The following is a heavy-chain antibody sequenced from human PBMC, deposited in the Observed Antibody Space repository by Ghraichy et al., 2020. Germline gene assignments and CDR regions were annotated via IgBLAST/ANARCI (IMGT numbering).Heavy chain of an antibody. CDR2: ISTSGTYS. CDR3: ARPPARSIFGVLTDYYYHGMDV. J-gene: IGHJ6*02. Sequence: ETLSLTCAASGFNFRTYSMNWVRQAPGQGLEWVSSISTSGTYSHYVESVKGRFTISRDDAKNSVFLQMDSLRVEDTAVYYCARPPARSIFGVLTDYYYHGMDVWGQGTTVTVSS. V-gene: IGHV3-21*01. D-gene: IGHD3-3*01. CDR1: GFNFRTYS.